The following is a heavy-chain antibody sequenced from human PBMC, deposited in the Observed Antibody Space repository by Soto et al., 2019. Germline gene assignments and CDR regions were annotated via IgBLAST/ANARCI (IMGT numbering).Heavy chain of an antibody. CDR3: AKVCGQLWLLPFEY. J-gene: IGHJ4*02. Sequence: GGSLRLSCAATGCSFSDYGMPRVRQAPGKGLEWVSTISGGGGVTYYADSVKGRFIITRDNSKNTVNLQMSALRAEDTAIYYCAKVCGQLWLLPFEYWRQGALVTVSS. V-gene: IGHV3-23*01. D-gene: IGHD5-18*01. CDR2: ISGGGGVT. CDR1: GCSFSDYG.